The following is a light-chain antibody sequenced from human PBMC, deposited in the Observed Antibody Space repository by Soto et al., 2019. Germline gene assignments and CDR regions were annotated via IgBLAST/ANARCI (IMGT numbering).Light chain of an antibody. Sequence: QSALTQPASVSGSPGQSITISCTGTSSDVGSYNLVSWYQQHPGKAPKLMIYEGSKRPSGVSNRFSGSKSGNTASLTISGLQAEDEADYHCCSSYAGSSNLVLGGGTKLTVL. CDR3: CSSYAGSSNLV. J-gene: IGLJ2*01. CDR2: EGS. V-gene: IGLV2-23*01. CDR1: SSDVGSYNL.